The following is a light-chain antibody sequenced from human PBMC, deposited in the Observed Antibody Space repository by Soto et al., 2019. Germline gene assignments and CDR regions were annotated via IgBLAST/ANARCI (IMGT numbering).Light chain of an antibody. J-gene: IGLJ2*01. V-gene: IGLV2-14*01. CDR3: SSYTSSSTVV. CDR1: SSDVGGYNY. CDR2: DVS. Sequence: QSALTQPASVSGSPGQSITISCTGTSSDVGGYNYVSWYQQHPGKAPKLMIYDVSNRLSGVSNRFSGSKSGNTASLTISGLQAEDEADNYCSSYTSSSTVVFGGGTKLTVL.